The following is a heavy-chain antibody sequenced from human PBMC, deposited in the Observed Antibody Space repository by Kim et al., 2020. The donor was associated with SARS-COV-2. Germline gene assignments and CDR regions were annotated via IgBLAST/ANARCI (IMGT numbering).Heavy chain of an antibody. CDR1: GFTFSSYS. CDR2: ISSSSSYI. CDR3: ARHPSQFVVVVGATRAYFDD. D-gene: IGHD2-15*01. J-gene: IGHJ4*02. Sequence: GGSLRLSCAASGFTFSSYSMNWVRQAPGKGLEWVSSISSSSSYIYYADSVKGRFTISRDNAKNTLYLQMNSLRAEDTAVYYCARHPSQFVVVVGATRAYFDDWGQGTLVTVSS. V-gene: IGHV3-21*01.